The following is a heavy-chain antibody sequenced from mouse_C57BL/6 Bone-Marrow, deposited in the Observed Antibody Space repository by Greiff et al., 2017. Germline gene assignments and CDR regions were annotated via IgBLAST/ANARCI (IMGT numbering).Heavy chain of an antibody. V-gene: IGHV5-16*01. CDR2: INYDGSST. D-gene: IGHD3-3*01. J-gene: IGHJ1*03. Sequence: EVKLVESEGGLVQPGSSMKLSCTASGFTFSDYYMAWVRQVPEKGLEWVANINYDGSSTYYLDSLKSRFIISRDNAKNILYLQMSSLKSEDTATYYCARNGDRGDYRYFDVWGTANTVTVS. CDR3: ARNGDRGDYRYFDV. CDR1: GFTFSDYY.